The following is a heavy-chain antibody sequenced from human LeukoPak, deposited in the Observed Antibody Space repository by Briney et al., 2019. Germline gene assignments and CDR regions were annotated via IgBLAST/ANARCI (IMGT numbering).Heavy chain of an antibody. CDR1: GYTFTGCY. Sequence: GASVKVSCKASGYTFTGCYIHWVRQAPGQGLEWMGWINPNSGGTNYAQKFQGRVTMTRDTSISTAYMELSRLKSDDTAVYYCARDYDILTGPSRGDWFDPWGQGILVTVSS. CDR2: INPNSGGT. D-gene: IGHD3-9*01. CDR3: ARDYDILTGPSRGDWFDP. V-gene: IGHV1-2*02. J-gene: IGHJ5*02.